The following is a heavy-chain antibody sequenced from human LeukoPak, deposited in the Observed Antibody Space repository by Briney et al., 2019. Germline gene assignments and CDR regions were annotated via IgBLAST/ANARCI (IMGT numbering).Heavy chain of an antibody. D-gene: IGHD2-15*01. CDR3: AKAPVTTCSGAYCYPFDY. CDR2: ISVSGNT. Sequence: GGSLGLSCAASGFTFSSYAMSWVRQGPGKGLEWVSAISVSGNTYHADSVKGRFTISRDSSKNTLYLQMNSLRAEDAAVYYCAKAPVTTCSGAYCYPFDYWGQGTLVTVSS. CDR1: GFTFSSYA. J-gene: IGHJ4*02. V-gene: IGHV3-23*01.